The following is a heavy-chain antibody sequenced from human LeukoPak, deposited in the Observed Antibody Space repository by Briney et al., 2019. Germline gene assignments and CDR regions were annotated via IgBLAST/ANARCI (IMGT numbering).Heavy chain of an antibody. Sequence: SQTLSLTCAVSGGSISSGGYSWSWIRQPPGKGLEWIGYIYHSGSTYYNPSLKSRVTISVDGSKNQFSLKLSSVTAADTAVYYCARDTAPGFDPWGQGTLVTVSS. J-gene: IGHJ5*02. CDR3: ARDTAPGFDP. V-gene: IGHV4-30-2*01. CDR1: GGSISSGGYS. D-gene: IGHD5-18*01. CDR2: IYHSGST.